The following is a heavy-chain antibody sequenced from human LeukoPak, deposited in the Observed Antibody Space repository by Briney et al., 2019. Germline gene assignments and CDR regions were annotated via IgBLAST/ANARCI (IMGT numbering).Heavy chain of an antibody. CDR2: IIPIFGTA. D-gene: IGHD3-22*01. J-gene: IGHJ4*02. Sequence: VASVKVSCKASGGTFSSYAISWVRQAPGQGLEWMGGIIPIFGTANYAQKFQGRVTITTDESTSTAYMELSSLRSEDTAVYHCARDSTAYYYDSSGLRYWGQGTLVTVSS. V-gene: IGHV1-69*05. CDR3: ARDSTAYYYDSSGLRY. CDR1: GGTFSSYA.